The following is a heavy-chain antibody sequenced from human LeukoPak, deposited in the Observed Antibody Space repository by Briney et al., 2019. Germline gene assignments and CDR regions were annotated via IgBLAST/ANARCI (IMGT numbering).Heavy chain of an antibody. Sequence: PSETLSLTCAAYGGSFSGYYWSWIRQPPGKGLEWIGEINHSGSTNYNPSLKSRVTISVDTSKNQFSLKLSSVTAADTAVYYCARRRERWLQLFGNWFDPWGQGTLVTVSS. CDR2: INHSGST. J-gene: IGHJ5*02. CDR3: ARRRERWLQLFGNWFDP. D-gene: IGHD5-24*01. V-gene: IGHV4-34*01. CDR1: GGSFSGYY.